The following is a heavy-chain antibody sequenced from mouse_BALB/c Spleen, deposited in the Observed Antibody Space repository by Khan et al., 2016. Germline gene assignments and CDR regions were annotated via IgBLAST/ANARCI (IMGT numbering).Heavy chain of an antibody. V-gene: IGHV3-8*02. CDR2: ISYSGST. J-gene: IGHJ4*01. CDR1: GDSITSGY. CDR3: ARSYSRVVGMDY. Sequence: EVPLQESGPRLVKPSQTLSLTCSVTGDSITSGYWNWIRKFPGNKLEYMGYISYSGSTYYNPSLKSRISITRDTSKNQYYLQLNSVTTEDTATYYCARSYSRVVGMDYWGQGTSVTVSS. D-gene: IGHD1-1*01.